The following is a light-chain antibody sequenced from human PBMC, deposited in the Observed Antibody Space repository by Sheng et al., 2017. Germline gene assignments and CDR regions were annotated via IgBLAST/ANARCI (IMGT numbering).Light chain of an antibody. Sequence: IVLTQSPGTLSLSPGERATLSCRASQSVSNTYLAWYQQKAGQAPRLLIYGASSRATDIPDRFSGSGSGTEFTLTINRLEPEDFALYFCQQYGRSPVTFGPGTKVEIK. CDR1: QSVSNTY. J-gene: IGKJ1*01. V-gene: IGKV3-20*01. CDR2: GAS. CDR3: QQYGRSPVT.